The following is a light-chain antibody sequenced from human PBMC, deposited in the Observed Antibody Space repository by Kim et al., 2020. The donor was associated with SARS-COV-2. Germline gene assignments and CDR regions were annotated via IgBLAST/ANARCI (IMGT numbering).Light chain of an antibody. CDR2: AAS. J-gene: IGKJ1*01. Sequence: GERVTITCRASQDISNYLAWFQHKPGTAPKLLIYAASALHSEVPSRFSGSGAGTDFTLTISSLQPEDVATFYCQSYNRAPWTFGRGTKVDIK. CDR3: QSYNRAPWT. V-gene: IGKV1-27*01. CDR1: QDISNY.